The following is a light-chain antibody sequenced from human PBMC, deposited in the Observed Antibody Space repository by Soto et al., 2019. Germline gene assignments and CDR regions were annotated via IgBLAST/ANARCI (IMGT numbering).Light chain of an antibody. V-gene: IGKV3-20*01. CDR3: QQYGTSPFT. CDR2: GAS. Sequence: EMVLTQSPGTLSLSPGERATLSCRASQSVSSSYLAWYQQKPGQAPRLLIYGASSRATGIPDRFSGGGSGTDFTLTISRLEPEDFAVYYCQQYGTSPFTFGPGTKVDIK. J-gene: IGKJ3*01. CDR1: QSVSSSY.